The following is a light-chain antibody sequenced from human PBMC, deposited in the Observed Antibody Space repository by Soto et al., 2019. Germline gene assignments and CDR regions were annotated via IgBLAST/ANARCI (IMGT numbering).Light chain of an antibody. V-gene: IGLV2-8*01. CDR2: EVT. J-gene: IGLJ3*02. CDR3: SSYAGSNSWV. Sequence: QSALTRPPSASGSPGQSVTISCTGTSSDVGGYNYVSWYQQHPGKAPKVMIYEVTKRPSGVPDRFSGSKSDNTASLTVSGLQADDEADYYCSSYAGSNSWVFGGGTQLTVL. CDR1: SSDVGGYNY.